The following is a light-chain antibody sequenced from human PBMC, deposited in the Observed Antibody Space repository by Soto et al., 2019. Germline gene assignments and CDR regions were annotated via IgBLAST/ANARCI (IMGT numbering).Light chain of an antibody. CDR2: EVS. Sequence: QSALAQHASVFGSPGQSITISCTGSSSDVGGYNFVSWYQQHPGKAPKLMIYEVSNRPSGVSKRFSGSKSGNTASLTISGLQPEDEADYYCSSYTTSSTVVFGTGTKVTVL. J-gene: IGLJ1*01. V-gene: IGLV2-14*03. CDR3: SSYTTSSTVV. CDR1: SSDVGGYNF.